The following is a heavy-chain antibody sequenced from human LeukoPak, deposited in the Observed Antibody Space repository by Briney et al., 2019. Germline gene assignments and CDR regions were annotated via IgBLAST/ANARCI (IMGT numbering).Heavy chain of an antibody. CDR2: IYPDDSDT. CDR3: ARRLDGTSQDY. Sequence: NLGESLKISCKGSGYNFTNYWIAWVRQMPGKGLEWMGIIYPDDSDTRYNPSFRGQVTISADKSITTAYLQWNSLKASDTAMYYCARRLDGTSQDYWGQGTLVTVSS. V-gene: IGHV5-51*01. CDR1: GYNFTNYW. D-gene: IGHD3-16*01. J-gene: IGHJ4*02.